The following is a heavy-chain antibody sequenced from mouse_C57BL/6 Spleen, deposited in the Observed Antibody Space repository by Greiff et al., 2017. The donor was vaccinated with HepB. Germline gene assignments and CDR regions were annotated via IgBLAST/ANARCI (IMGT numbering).Heavy chain of an antibody. Sequence: QVQLKQSGAELVKPGASVKLSCKASGYTFTSYWMQWVKQRPGQGLEWIGEIDPSDSYTNYNQKFKGKATLTVDTSSSTAYMQLSSLTSEDSAVYYCARYSSGPHFDYWGQGTTLTVSS. CDR1: GYTFTSYW. D-gene: IGHD3-2*02. CDR3: ARYSSGPHFDY. V-gene: IGHV1-50*01. J-gene: IGHJ2*01. CDR2: IDPSDSYT.